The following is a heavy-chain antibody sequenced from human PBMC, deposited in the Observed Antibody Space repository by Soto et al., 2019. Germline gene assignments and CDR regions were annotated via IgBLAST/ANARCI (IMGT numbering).Heavy chain of an antibody. CDR2: ISSSSSTI. V-gene: IGHV3-48*04. J-gene: IGHJ4*02. CDR3: ARDQVKVQAVTDVIGYYFDY. Sequence: GGSLRLSCAASGFTFSSYSMNWVRQAPGKGLEWVSYISSSSSTIYYADSVKGRFTISRDNAKNSLYLQMNSLRAEDTAVYYCARDQVKVQAVTDVIGYYFDYWGQGTLVTVSS. D-gene: IGHD4-4*01. CDR1: GFTFSSYS.